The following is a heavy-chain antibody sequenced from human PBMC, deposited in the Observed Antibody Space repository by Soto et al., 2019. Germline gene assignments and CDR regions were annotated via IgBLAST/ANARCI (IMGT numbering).Heavy chain of an antibody. V-gene: IGHV1-24*01. J-gene: IGHJ4*02. CDR3: ATYDYYYDSSGKGGLDY. CDR1: GYTLTELS. CDR2: FDPEDGET. Sequence: ASVKVSCKVSGYTLTELSMHWVRQAPGKGLEWMGGFDPEDGETIYAQKFQGRVTMTEDTSTDTAYMELSSLRSEDTAVYYCATYDYYYDSSGKGGLDYWGQGTLVTVS. D-gene: IGHD3-22*01.